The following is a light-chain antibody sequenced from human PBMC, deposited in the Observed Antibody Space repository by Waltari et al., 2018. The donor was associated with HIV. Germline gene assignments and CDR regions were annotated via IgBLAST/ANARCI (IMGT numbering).Light chain of an antibody. CDR2: SAS. J-gene: IGKJ3*01. CDR3: QQGNSFPLT. V-gene: IGKV1-12*01. CDR1: QGIGRY. Sequence: DVQMTQSPSSVSASVGDSVTITCRASQGIGRYLAWYQQRPGTAPKLLISSASTLESGVPSRFSGSGSGTDFTLTISSLHSEDFTTYYCQQGNSFPLTFGPGTKVDIK.